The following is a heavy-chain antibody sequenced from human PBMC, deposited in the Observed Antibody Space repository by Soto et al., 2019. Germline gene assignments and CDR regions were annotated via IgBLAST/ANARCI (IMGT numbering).Heavy chain of an antibody. CDR3: ARAPPRYYYDSRSNWFDP. CDR2: INPSGGST. V-gene: IGHV1-46*01. D-gene: IGHD3-22*01. J-gene: IGHJ5*02. Sequence: GASVKVSCKASGYTFTSYDMHWVRQAPGQGLEWMGIINPSGGSTSYAQKFQGRVTMTRDTSTSTVYMELSSLRSEDTAVYYCARAPPRYYYDSRSNWFDPWGQGTLVPVSS. CDR1: GYTFTSYD.